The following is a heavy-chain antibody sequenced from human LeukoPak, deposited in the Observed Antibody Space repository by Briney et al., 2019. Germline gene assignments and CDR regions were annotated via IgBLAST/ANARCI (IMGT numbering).Heavy chain of an antibody. J-gene: IGHJ4*02. D-gene: IGHD4-11*01. CDR1: GGTFSSYA. CDR2: IIPIFGTT. V-gene: IGHV1-69*06. Sequence: ASVKVSCKASGGTFSSYAISWVRQAPGQGLEWMGGIIPIFGTTNYAQKFQDRVTITADKSTSTAYMELSSLRSDDTAVYYCARCVGPYSNYVIGYWGQGTLVTVSS. CDR3: ARCVGPYSNYVIGY.